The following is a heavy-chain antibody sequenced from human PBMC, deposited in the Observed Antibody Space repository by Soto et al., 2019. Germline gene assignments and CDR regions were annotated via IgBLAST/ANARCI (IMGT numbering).Heavy chain of an antibody. Sequence: SETLSLTCSVSGDSITSGDYYWTWIRQPPGKDLEWIGYIYYSGGTYLSPSLKSRLSMSLDTSKKQFSLNLSSVTAADTAGYYGASDLPLAVSCFDQWCQGARVT. V-gene: IGHV4-30-4*01. CDR1: GDSITSGDYY. CDR2: IYYSGGT. D-gene: IGHD3-9*01. J-gene: IGHJ4*02. CDR3: ASDLPLAVSCFDQ.